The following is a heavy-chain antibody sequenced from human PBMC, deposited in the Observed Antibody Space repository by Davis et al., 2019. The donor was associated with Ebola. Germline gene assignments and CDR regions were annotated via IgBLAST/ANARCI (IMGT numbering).Heavy chain of an antibody. Sequence: MPGGSLRLSCTVSGGSISSYYWSWIRQPPGKGLEWIGEINHSGSTNYNPSLKSRVTISVDTSKNQFSLKLSSVTPADTAVYYCARGGQGVGAGRWLDPWGQGNLVIVSS. V-gene: IGHV4-34*01. CDR1: GGSISSYY. CDR2: INHSGST. CDR3: ARGGQGVGAGRWLDP. D-gene: IGHD1-26*01. J-gene: IGHJ5*02.